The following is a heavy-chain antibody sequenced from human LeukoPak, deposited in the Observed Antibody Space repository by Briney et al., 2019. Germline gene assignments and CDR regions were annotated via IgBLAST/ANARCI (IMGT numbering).Heavy chain of an antibody. V-gene: IGHV4-31*03. J-gene: IGHJ4*02. D-gene: IGHD6-13*01. CDR2: IYYSGST. CDR1: GGSISSGGYY. Sequence: PSETLSLTCTVSGGSISSGGYYWSWIRQHPGKGLEWIGYIYYSGSTYYNPSLKSRVTVSVDTSKNQFSLKLSSVTAADTAVYYCARTNIAAAGIIDYWGQGTLVTVSS. CDR3: ARTNIAAAGIIDY.